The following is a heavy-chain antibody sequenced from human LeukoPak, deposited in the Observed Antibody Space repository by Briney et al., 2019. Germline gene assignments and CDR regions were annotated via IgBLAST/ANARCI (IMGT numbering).Heavy chain of an antibody. CDR2: IIPLLGTA. J-gene: IGHJ4*02. V-gene: IGHV1-69*11. CDR3: ARSRGSGYSYGYYFDY. Sequence: SVKVSCKASGGTFSSYAISWVRQAPGQGLEWMGRIIPLLGTANYAQKFQGRVTITTDESTSTAYMELSSLRSEDTAVYYCARSRGSGYSYGYYFDYWGQGTLVTVSS. D-gene: IGHD3-3*01. CDR1: GGTFSSYA.